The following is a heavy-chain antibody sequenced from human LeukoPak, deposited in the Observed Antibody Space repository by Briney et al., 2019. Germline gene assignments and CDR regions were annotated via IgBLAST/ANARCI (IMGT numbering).Heavy chain of an antibody. CDR3: ARDSRRAYCDGDCYRGLDY. CDR1: GGSISSYY. J-gene: IGHJ4*02. CDR2: IYYSGST. Sequence: SETLSLTCTVSGGSISSYYWSWIRQPPGKGLEWIGYIYYSGSTNYNPSLKSRVTISVDTSKNQFSLKLSSVTAADTAVYYCARDSRRAYCDGDCYRGLDYWGQGTLVTVSS. D-gene: IGHD2-21*02. V-gene: IGHV4-59*01.